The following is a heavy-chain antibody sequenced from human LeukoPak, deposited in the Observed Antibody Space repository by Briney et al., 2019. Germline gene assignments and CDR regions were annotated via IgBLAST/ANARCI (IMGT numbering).Heavy chain of an antibody. Sequence: QPGGSLRLSCAASGFTFSYYGMYWVRQAPGKGLEWVAFVRYDGNDKYYADSVKGRFTISRDNFKNTLYLQMSILTPEDTAVYYCAKDLMRDRWFGESWGQGTLVTVSS. CDR3: AKDLMRDRWFGES. CDR2: VRYDGNDK. CDR1: GFTFSYYG. J-gene: IGHJ5*02. V-gene: IGHV3-30*02. D-gene: IGHD3-10*01.